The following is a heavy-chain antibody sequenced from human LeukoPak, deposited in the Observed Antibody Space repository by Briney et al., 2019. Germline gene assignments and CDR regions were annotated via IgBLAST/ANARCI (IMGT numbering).Heavy chain of an antibody. J-gene: IGHJ4*02. Sequence: PGGSLRLSCAASGFTFSSYVMGWVRQAPGKGLQWVSGINSDGRSTRYADSVKGRFTISRDNAKNTQYLQMNSLRAEDTAVYYCASKEVFDYWGQGTLVTVSS. V-gene: IGHV3-74*01. CDR3: ASKEVFDY. CDR1: GFTFSSYV. CDR2: INSDGRST.